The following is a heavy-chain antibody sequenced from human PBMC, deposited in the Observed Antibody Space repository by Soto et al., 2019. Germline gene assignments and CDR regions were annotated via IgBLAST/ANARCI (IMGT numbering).Heavy chain of an antibody. D-gene: IGHD6-19*01. V-gene: IGHV3-53*04. CDR2: IYSGGST. Sequence: GGSLRLSCAASGFTVSSNYMSWVRQAPGKGLEWVSVIYSGGSTYYADSVKGRFTISRHNSKNTLYLQMNSLRAEDTAVYYCARAHIWNSSGWYKGGWFDPWGQGTLVTVSS. J-gene: IGHJ5*02. CDR1: GFTVSSNY. CDR3: ARAHIWNSSGWYKGGWFDP.